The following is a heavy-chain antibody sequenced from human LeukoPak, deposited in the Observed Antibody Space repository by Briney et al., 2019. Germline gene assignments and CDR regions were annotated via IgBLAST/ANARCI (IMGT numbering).Heavy chain of an antibody. V-gene: IGHV3-33*01. Sequence: GGSLRLSCAASGFSFSTYGMHWVRQAPGKGLQWVAVIWYDGSNKHHADSVKGRFTTSRDNSKNTLYLQMNSLRAEDTAVYYCARDAVAAPGSAEYFQHWGQGTLVTVSS. CDR2: IWYDGSNK. J-gene: IGHJ1*01. CDR1: GFSFSTYG. CDR3: ARDAVAAPGSAEYFQH. D-gene: IGHD6-13*01.